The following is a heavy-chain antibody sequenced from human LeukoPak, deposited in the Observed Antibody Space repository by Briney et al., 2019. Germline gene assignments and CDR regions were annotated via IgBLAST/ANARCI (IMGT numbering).Heavy chain of an antibody. D-gene: IGHD2-2*01. CDR2: IKHDGSAE. Sequence: PGGSLRLSCAASGFKYATYWMNWVRQAPGKGLEWVASIKHDGSAECYVASVKGRFTISRDNARNSLYLQMNGLRAEDTAVYYFARDTPLREIVPEARAHYYYYYGMDVWGQGATLTVSS. CDR3: ARDTPLREIVPEARAHYYYYYGMDV. J-gene: IGHJ6*02. CDR1: GFKYATYW. V-gene: IGHV3-7*01.